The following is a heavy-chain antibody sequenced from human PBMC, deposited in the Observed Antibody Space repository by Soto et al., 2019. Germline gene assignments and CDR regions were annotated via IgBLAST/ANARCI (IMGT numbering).Heavy chain of an antibody. CDR1: VASISGGNYY. V-gene: IGHV4-30-4*01. CDR3: ARRRGYSYGSPFAY. CDR2: VSSGGST. D-gene: IGHD5-18*01. J-gene: IGHJ4*02. Sequence: SETLSLTCSFSVASISGGNYYWTWIRQPPGKALEWIGCVSSGGSTFYNPSLQGQITISLDTSKNLFSLRLKSVSAADTAVYYCARRRGYSYGSPFAYWGQGALVIVSS.